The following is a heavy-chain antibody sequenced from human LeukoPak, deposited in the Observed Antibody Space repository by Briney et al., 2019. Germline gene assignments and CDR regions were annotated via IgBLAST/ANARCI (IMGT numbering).Heavy chain of an antibody. D-gene: IGHD3-9*01. V-gene: IGHV3-66*01. CDR3: ARVSVLRYFDWLFLFDY. CDR1: GFTASSNY. Sequence: GGSLRLSCAASGFTASSNYMSWVRQAPGKGLEWVSVIYSGGSTYYADSVKGRFTISRDNSKNTLYLQLNSLRAEDTAVYYCARVSVLRYFDWLFLFDYWGQGTLVTVSS. CDR2: IYSGGST. J-gene: IGHJ4*02.